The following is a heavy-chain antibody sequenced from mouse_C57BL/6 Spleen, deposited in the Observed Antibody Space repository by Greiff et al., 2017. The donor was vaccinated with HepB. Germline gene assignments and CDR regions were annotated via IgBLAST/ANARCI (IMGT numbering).Heavy chain of an antibody. CDR2: IHPNSGST. V-gene: IGHV1-64*01. D-gene: IGHD4-1*01. CDR3: ARKANWDGDWYFDV. Sequence: VQLQQPGAELVKPGASVKLSCKASGYTFTSYWMHWVKQRPGQGLEWIGMIHPNSGSTNYNEKFKSKATLTVDKSSSTAYMQLSSLTSEDSAVYYCARKANWDGDWYFDVWGTGTTVTVSS. CDR1: GYTFTSYW. J-gene: IGHJ1*03.